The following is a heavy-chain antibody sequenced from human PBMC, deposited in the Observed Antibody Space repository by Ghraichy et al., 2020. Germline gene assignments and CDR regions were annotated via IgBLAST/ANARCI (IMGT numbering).Heavy chain of an antibody. V-gene: IGHV3-9*01. J-gene: IGHJ6*04. Sequence: GGSLRLSCAASGFTFDDYAMHWVRQAPGKGLEWVSGISWISGSIGYADSVKGRFTISRDNAKNSLYLQMNSLRAEDTALYYFAKDGHPTRGPESDYYDYYGMDIGGKGTTVTVSS. CDR3: AKDGHPTRGPESDYYDYYGMDI. CDR2: ISWISGSI. D-gene: IGHD1-14*01. CDR1: GFTFDDYA.